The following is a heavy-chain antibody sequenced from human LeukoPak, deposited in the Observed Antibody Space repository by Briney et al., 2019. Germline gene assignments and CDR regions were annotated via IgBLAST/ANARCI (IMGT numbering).Heavy chain of an antibody. J-gene: IGHJ6*03. Sequence: SETLPLTCAVYGGSFSGYFWNWIRQSPGKGLEWIGEVNHTGSTNYNPSFKSRVIISVDTSKNQFSLKMTSMTAADTAVYYCAGRYLYYYYYYMDIWGKGTTVAVS. CDR3: AGRYLYYYYYYMDI. V-gene: IGHV4-34*01. CDR1: GGSFSGYF. CDR2: VNHTGST. D-gene: IGHD2-2*02.